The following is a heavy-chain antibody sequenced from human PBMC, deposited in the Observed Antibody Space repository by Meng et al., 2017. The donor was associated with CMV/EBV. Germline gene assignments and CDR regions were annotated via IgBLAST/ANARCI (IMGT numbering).Heavy chain of an antibody. CDR3: ARERLNQYSSSSPSDY. CDR1: GGSFSGYY. Sequence: GSLRLSCAVYGGSFSGYYWSWIRQPPGKGLEWIGEINHSGSTNYNPSLKSRVTISVDTSKNQFSLKLSSVTAADTAVYYCARERLNQYSSSSPSDYWGQGTLVTVSS. J-gene: IGHJ4*02. V-gene: IGHV4-34*01. CDR2: INHSGST. D-gene: IGHD6-6*01.